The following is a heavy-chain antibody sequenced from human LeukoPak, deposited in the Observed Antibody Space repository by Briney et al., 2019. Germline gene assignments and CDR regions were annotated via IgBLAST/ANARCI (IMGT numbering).Heavy chain of an antibody. V-gene: IGHV1-3*01. CDR1: GYTFTSYA. CDR2: INAGNGNT. D-gene: IGHD3-10*01. Sequence: ASVKVSCKASGYTFTSYAMHWVRQAPGQRLEWMGWINAGNGNTKYSQKFQGRVTITRDTSASTAYMELSSLRSGDTAVYYCARGRFGPLITMVRGVFDYWGQGTLVTVSS. J-gene: IGHJ4*02. CDR3: ARGRFGPLITMVRGVFDY.